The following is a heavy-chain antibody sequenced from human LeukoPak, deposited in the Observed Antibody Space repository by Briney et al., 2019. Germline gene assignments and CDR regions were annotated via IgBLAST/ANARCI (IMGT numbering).Heavy chain of an antibody. V-gene: IGHV4-59*10. CDR3: ARYSYGPNYYYYYGMDV. Sequence: SETLSLTCAVYGGSFSGYYWSWIRQPPGKGLEWIGRIYTSGSTNYNPSLKSRVTMSVDTSKNQFSLKLSSVTAADTAVYYCARYSYGPNYYYYYGMDVWGQGTTVTVSS. J-gene: IGHJ6*02. D-gene: IGHD5-18*01. CDR2: IYTSGST. CDR1: GGSFSGYY.